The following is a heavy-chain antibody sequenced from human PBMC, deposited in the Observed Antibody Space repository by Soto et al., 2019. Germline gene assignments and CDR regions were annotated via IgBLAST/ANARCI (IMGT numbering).Heavy chain of an antibody. CDR3: ARDRKTYGPLGMDV. CDR2: IYHSGST. V-gene: IGHV4-4*02. D-gene: IGHD3-16*01. CDR1: GGSISSSNW. Sequence: SETLSLTCAVSGGSISSSNWWSWVRQPPGKGLEWIGEIYHSGSTNYNPSLKSRVTISVDKSKNQFSMKLSYVTAADTAVYYCARDRKTYGPLGMDVWGQGTTVTVSS. J-gene: IGHJ6*02.